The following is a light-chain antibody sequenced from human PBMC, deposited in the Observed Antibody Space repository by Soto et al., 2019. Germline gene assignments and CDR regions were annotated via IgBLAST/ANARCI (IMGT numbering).Light chain of an antibody. CDR3: QSYDSSLSVLYV. CDR2: GNS. V-gene: IGLV1-40*01. J-gene: IGLJ1*01. CDR1: SSNIGAGYD. Sequence: QSALTQPASVSGSPGQSITISCTGSSSNIGAGYDVHWYQQLPGTAPKLLIYGNSNRPSGVPDRFSGSKSGTSASLAITGLQAEDEADYYCQSYDSSLSVLYVFGTGTKLTV.